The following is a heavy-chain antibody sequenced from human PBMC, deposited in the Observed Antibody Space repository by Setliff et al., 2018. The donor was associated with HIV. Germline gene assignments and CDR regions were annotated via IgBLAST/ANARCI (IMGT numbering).Heavy chain of an antibody. CDR2: IHTSGTT. Sequence: SETLSLTCTVSGDSSSNDYWTWVRQPPGKGLEWIGNIHTSGTTKYNPSLNSRVTISVDMSKSQFSLRLSSVTAADTAMYYCARGYYRSGGYYSGWKYYYRDVWGKGTTVTVS. CDR3: ARGYYRSGGYYSGWKYYYRDV. J-gene: IGHJ6*03. D-gene: IGHD2-15*01. CDR1: GDSSSNDY. V-gene: IGHV4-4*08.